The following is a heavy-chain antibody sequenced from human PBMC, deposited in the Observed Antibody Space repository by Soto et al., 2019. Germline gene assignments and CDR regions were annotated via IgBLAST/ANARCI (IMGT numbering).Heavy chain of an antibody. CDR3: ARDRWGGGRDMDV. CDR1: GFTFSTYW. J-gene: IGHJ6*02. Sequence: EVQLVESGGGLVQPGGSLRLSCAASGFTFSTYWIHWVRQAPGKGLVWVSRINSDGSSTNYADSVKGRFTISRDNAKNTLFLQMNSLRAEDMAVYYCARDRWGGGRDMDVWGQGTTVTVSS. CDR2: INSDGSST. D-gene: IGHD3-10*01. V-gene: IGHV3-74*01.